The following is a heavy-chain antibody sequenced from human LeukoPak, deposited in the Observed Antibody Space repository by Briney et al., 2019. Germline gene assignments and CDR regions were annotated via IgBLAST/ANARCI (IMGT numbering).Heavy chain of an antibody. CDR2: IYYCGYT. CDR3: ARETSQKGAHYMDV. CDR1: GGSISSYY. Sequence: SETLSLTCTVSGGSISSYYWSWIRQPPGKGLEWIGDIYYCGYTNYNPSLKSRVTISVDTSKNQFSLKLRSVTAADTAVYYCARETSQKGAHYMDVWGKGTTVTISS. V-gene: IGHV4-59*01. D-gene: IGHD3-16*01. J-gene: IGHJ6*03.